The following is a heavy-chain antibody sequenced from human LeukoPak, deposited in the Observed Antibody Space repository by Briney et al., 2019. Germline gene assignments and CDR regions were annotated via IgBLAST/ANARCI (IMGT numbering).Heavy chain of an antibody. J-gene: IGHJ5*02. CDR3: ASTNDFGDVGGA. Sequence: SETLSLTCAVSGGSISSGGFSWSWLRQPPGKGLEWIRYMYHGGSTYYNPSPESRVTISVDRPKNQFSLKLSSVTDGDTAVYYCASTNDFGDVGGAWGQGTLVSVSS. V-gene: IGHV4-30-2*01. D-gene: IGHD4-17*01. CDR1: GGSISSGGFS. CDR2: MYHGGST.